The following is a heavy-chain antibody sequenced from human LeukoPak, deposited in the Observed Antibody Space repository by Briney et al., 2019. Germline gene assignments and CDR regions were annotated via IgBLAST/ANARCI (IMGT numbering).Heavy chain of an antibody. CDR2: ISYDGSNK. CDR3: AKGATRRSAGYSYYFDY. CDR1: GFTFSSYG. D-gene: IGHD2-21*01. J-gene: IGHJ4*02. Sequence: GGSLRLSCAASGFTFSSYGMHWVRQAPGKGLEWVAVISYDGSNKYYADSVKGRFTISRDNSKNTLYLQMNSLRAEDTAVYYCAKGATRRSAGYSYYFDYWGQGTLVTVSS. V-gene: IGHV3-30*18.